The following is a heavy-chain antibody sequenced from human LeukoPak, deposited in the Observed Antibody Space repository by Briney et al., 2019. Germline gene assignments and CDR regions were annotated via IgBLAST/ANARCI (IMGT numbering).Heavy chain of an antibody. D-gene: IGHD4-17*01. CDR2: MNPNSGNT. V-gene: IGHV1-8*01. J-gene: IGHJ3*02. CDR1: GYTFTGYD. Sequence: ASVKVSCKASGYTFTGYDINWVRQATGQGLEWMGWMNPNSGNTGYAQKFQGRVTMTRNTSISTAYMELSSLRSEDTAVYYCARGGTTVTRLDAFDIWGQGTMVTVSS. CDR3: ARGGTTVTRLDAFDI.